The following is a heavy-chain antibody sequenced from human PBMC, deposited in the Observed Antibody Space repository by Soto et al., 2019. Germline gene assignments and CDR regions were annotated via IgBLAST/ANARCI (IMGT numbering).Heavy chain of an antibody. V-gene: IGHV6-1*01. J-gene: IGHJ5*02. CDR3: ARGDCSSTRCYRYWFDP. D-gene: IGHD2-2*02. CDR1: GDSVSSNSAA. CDR2: TYYRSKWYN. Sequence: SQTLSLTCAISGDSVSSNSAAWNWIRQSPSRGLEWLGRTYYRSKWYNDYAVSVKSRITINPDTSKNQFSLQLNSVTPEDTAVYYCARGDCSSTRCYRYWFDPWGQGTRVTVSS.